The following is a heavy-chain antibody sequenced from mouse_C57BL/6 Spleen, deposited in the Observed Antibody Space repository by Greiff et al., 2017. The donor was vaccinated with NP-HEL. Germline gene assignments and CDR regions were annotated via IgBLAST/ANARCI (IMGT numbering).Heavy chain of an antibody. CDR2: IRHKANNPPT. D-gene: IGHD2-1*01. CDR3: TRPIYYGNSRGFAY. CDR1: GFAFSDAW. J-gene: IGHJ3*01. V-gene: IGHV6-6*01. Sequence: DVMLVESGGGLVQPGGSMKLSCAASGFAFSDAWMDWVRQSPGKGLEWVAEIRHKANNPPTYYAETVKGRLTISRYDSKRSVYLQMNSVRAEDTGIYYGTRPIYYGNSRGFAYWGQGTLVTVSA.